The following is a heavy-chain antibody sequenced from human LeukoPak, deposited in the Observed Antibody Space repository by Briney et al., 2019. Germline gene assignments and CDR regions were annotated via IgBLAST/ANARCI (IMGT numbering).Heavy chain of an antibody. J-gene: IGHJ4*02. CDR1: GFTLSSHW. CDR2: IKQDGSEQ. Sequence: SGRSLRLSCVASGFTLSSHWMSWVRQAPGKGLEWVANIKQDGSEQYYVDSVRGQFTISRDNAKNSVYLQMKSLTAEDTAIYYCARESAGGPDYWGQGTLVTVSS. V-gene: IGHV3-7*05. CDR3: ARESAGGPDY. D-gene: IGHD6-19*01.